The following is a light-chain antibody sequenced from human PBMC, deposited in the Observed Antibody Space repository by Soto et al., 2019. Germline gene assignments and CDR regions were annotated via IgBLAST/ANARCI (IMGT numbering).Light chain of an antibody. CDR3: QQRSNLPIT. CDR1: QSVSSSY. J-gene: IGKJ5*01. V-gene: IGKV3D-20*02. CDR2: DAS. Sequence: DIVLTQSQGTLTLSPGERATLSCRASQSVSSSYLAWYQQKPGQAPRLLIYDASSRATGIPDRFSGSGSGTDFTLTISRLEPEDFALYYCQQRSNLPITFGQGTLLEI.